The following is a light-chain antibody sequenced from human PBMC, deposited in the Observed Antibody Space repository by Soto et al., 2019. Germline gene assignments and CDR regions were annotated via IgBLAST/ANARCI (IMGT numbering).Light chain of an antibody. Sequence: DIVVTQSPATLSASPGERVTLSCRASQFVSSRLAWYQRRPGQVPRLLIYDTSIRAPGISARFSGSGSGTEFTLTISSLQSEDFAVYYCQEYIQWPPGMFGPGTTVDIK. CDR2: DTS. V-gene: IGKV3-15*01. J-gene: IGKJ1*01. CDR3: QEYIQWPPGM. CDR1: QFVSSR.